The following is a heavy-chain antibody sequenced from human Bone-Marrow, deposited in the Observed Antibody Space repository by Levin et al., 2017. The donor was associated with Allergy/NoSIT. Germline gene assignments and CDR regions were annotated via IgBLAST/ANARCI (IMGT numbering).Heavy chain of an antibody. CDR3: ARRAIDYYGSGSYRYYYYYYMDV. CDR1: GYSFTSYW. Sequence: GGSLRLSCKGSGYSFTSYWIGWVRQMPGNGLEWMGIIYPGDSDTRYSPSFQGQVTISADKSISTAYLQWSSLKASDTAMYYCARRAIDYYGSGSYRYYYYYYMDVWGKGTTVTVSS. J-gene: IGHJ6*03. CDR2: IYPGDSDT. D-gene: IGHD3-10*01. V-gene: IGHV5-51*01.